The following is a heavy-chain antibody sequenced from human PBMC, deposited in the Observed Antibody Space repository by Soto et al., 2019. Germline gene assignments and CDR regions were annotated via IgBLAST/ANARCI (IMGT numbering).Heavy chain of an antibody. CDR1: GFTFSNYA. CDR3: AKDGAIAAADYFFDY. V-gene: IGHV3-30*18. J-gene: IGHJ4*02. Sequence: LRLSCAASGFTFSNYAIHWVRQAPGKGLEWVAVIASDGKDKRYADSVKGRFTISRDNSKNTVYLQMNSLRGEDTAVYYCAKDGAIAAADYFFDYWGQGSLVTVSS. CDR2: IASDGKDK. D-gene: IGHD6-13*01.